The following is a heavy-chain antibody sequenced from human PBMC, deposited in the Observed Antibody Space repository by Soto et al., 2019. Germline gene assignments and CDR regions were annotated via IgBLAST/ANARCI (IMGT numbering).Heavy chain of an antibody. V-gene: IGHV3-30*03. Sequence: PGGSLRLSCAASGFTFSKYGMYWVRQAPGKGLEWVALISYDGSKKNYADSVKGRFTISRDNSKNTVFLQMNSLRVEDTAVFYCATPLGYCGGDCYSGPFDIWGQGTMVTVSS. CDR3: ATPLGYCGGDCYSGPFDI. D-gene: IGHD2-21*01. CDR2: ISYDGSKK. CDR1: GFTFSKYG. J-gene: IGHJ3*02.